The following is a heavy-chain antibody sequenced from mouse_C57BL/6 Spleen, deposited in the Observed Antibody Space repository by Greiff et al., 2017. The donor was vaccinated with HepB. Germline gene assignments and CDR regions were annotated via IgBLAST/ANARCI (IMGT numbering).Heavy chain of an antibody. V-gene: IGHV1-64*01. D-gene: IGHD2-3*01. CDR1: GYTFTSYW. J-gene: IGHJ2*01. Sequence: QVQLKQPGAELVKPGASVKLSCKASGYTFTSYWMHWVKQRPGQGLEWIGMIHPNSGSTNYNEKFKSKATLTVDKSSSTAYMQLSSLTSEDSAVYYCAKEGDGYYDFDYWGQGTTLTVSS. CDR3: AKEGDGYYDFDY. CDR2: IHPNSGST.